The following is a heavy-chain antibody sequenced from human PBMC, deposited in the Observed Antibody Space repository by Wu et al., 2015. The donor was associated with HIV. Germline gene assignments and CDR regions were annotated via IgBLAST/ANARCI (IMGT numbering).Heavy chain of an antibody. J-gene: IGHJ6*02. CDR1: GFTFSSYY. V-gene: IGHV1-69*18. D-gene: IGHD3-16*01. CDR3: ARDGGGQRPTPSSGFYYHSLDV. CDR2: IVPIFNNQ. Sequence: QVQLVQSGAEVKKPGASVKVSCKAFGFTFSSYYMHWVRQAPGQGLEWMGRIVPIFNNQNYAQRFQGRVTITADESTNTAYMELSRLTPNDTAVYYCARDGGGQRPTPSSGFYYHSLDVWGQGTTVIVSS.